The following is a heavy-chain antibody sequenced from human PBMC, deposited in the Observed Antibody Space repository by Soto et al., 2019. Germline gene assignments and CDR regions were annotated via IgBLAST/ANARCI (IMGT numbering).Heavy chain of an antibody. J-gene: IGHJ3*01. D-gene: IGHD3-22*01. CDR3: ATRSHHYGRSGFYQVFDV. Sequence: GESLKISCKVYGYTFTNNWIGWVRQMPGKGLEWVAIIYPADSDTKYGPSFQGQVTISTDRSIDTAYLQWSSLKASDTAMYYCATRSHHYGRSGFYQVFDVWGQGTMVTVSS. V-gene: IGHV5-51*01. CDR2: IYPADSDT. CDR1: GYTFTNNW.